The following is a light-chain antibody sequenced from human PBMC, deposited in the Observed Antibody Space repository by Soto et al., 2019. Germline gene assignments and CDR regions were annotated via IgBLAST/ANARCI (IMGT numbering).Light chain of an antibody. V-gene: IGKV1-39*01. J-gene: IGKJ1*01. CDR2: AAS. CDR1: QSISTY. CDR3: QQSYSTPRT. Sequence: DIQMTQSPSSLSSSVGDRVTITCRASQSISTYLHWYQQKAGKAPHLLIYAASNLQSGVPSRFSGSGSGTDFTLTISSLQPEDFATYYCQQSYSTPRTFGQGTKVDIK.